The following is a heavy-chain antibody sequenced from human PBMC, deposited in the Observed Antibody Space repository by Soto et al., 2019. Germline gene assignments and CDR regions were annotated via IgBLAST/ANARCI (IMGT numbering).Heavy chain of an antibody. CDR2: INPSCGST. CDR1: GYTFTSYY. V-gene: IGHV1-46*01. D-gene: IGHD2-2*01. J-gene: IGHJ6*02. Sequence: GASVKVSCKASGYTFTSYYMHWVRQAPGQGLEWMGIINPSCGSTSYAQKFQGRVTMTRDTSTSTVYMELSSLRSEDTAVYYCARDCSSTSCYYYYGMDVWGQGTTVTVSS. CDR3: ARDCSSTSCYYYYGMDV.